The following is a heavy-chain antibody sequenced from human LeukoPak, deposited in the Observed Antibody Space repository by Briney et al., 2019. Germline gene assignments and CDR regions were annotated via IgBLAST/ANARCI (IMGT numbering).Heavy chain of an antibody. CDR1: GGSISSSSYY. CDR3: ARGRGRYGSVDAFDI. D-gene: IGHD3-10*01. Sequence: SETLSLTCTVSGGSISSSSYYWGWIRQPPGKGLEWIGSIYYSGSTYYNPSLKSRVTISVETSKNQFSLKLSSVTAADTAVYYCARGRGRYGSVDAFDIWGQGTMVTVSS. V-gene: IGHV4-39*07. CDR2: IYYSGST. J-gene: IGHJ3*02.